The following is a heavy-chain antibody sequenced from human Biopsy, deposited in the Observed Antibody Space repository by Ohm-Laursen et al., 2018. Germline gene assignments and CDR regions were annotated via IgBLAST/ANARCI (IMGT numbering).Heavy chain of an antibody. CDR2: IYLDGNT. V-gene: IGHV3-53*01. CDR3: VRGRAY. Sequence: GSLRLFCAASGFTVSTTYMSWVRQAPGKGLEWVSIIYLDGNTYYTDSVKGRFTISRDNSKNALYLQMNSLRPADTAKYYCVRGRAYWGQGTLVTVSS. CDR1: GFTVSTTY. J-gene: IGHJ4*02.